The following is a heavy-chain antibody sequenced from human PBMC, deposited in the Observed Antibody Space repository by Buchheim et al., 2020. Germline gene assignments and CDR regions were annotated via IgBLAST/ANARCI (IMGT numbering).Heavy chain of an antibody. CDR2: IWHDENQR. CDR1: GFTFSDYG. CDR3: ARSGIAYHYAMDV. J-gene: IGHJ6*02. Sequence: QVHLAESGGGVVQPGRSLRLSCAASGFTFSDYGFHWVRQAPGKGLEWVAVIWHDENQRFYADSVKGRFIISRDKSQNILYLQMNSLTVEDTALYDCARSGIAYHYAMDVWGQGT. D-gene: IGHD1-26*01. V-gene: IGHV3-33*01.